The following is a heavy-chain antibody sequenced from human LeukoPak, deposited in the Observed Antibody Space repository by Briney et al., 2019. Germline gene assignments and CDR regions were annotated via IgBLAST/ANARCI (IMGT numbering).Heavy chain of an antibody. Sequence: ASVKVSCKASRYTLTGYYMHWVRQAPGQGLEWMGWINPNSGSTNHAQKFQGRVTMTRDTSISTAYMELSRLRSDDTAVYYCARERCSGGSCYSEDAFDIWGQGTMVTVSS. CDR3: ARERCSGGSCYSEDAFDI. CDR1: RYTLTGYY. D-gene: IGHD2-15*01. J-gene: IGHJ3*02. CDR2: INPNSGST. V-gene: IGHV1-2*02.